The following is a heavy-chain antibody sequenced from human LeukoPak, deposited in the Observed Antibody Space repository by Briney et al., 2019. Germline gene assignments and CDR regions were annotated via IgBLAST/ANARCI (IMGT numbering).Heavy chain of an antibody. J-gene: IGHJ4*02. CDR1: GGSVSTYY. CDR3: ARAGSGWSFDY. D-gene: IGHD6-19*01. Sequence: SETLSLTCTVSGGSVSTYYWSWIRQPPGKELEWIGCVSHSGNTNCNPSLKSRLTMSLDTSKNHFSLRLSSVNAADTAVYYCARAGSGWSFDYWGQGSLVTVSS. CDR2: VSHSGNT. V-gene: IGHV4-59*02.